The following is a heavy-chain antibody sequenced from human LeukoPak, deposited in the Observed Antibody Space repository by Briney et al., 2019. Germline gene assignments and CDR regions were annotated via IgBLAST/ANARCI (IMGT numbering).Heavy chain of an antibody. CDR1: GFTFDDYG. CDR3: ARELLDYDILTGYRESHFDY. J-gene: IGHJ4*02. CDR2: INWNGGST. Sequence: GGSLRLSCAASGFTFDDYGMSWVRQAPGKGLEWVSGINWNGGSTGYADSVKGRFTISRDNAKNSLYLQMNSLRAEDTALYYCARELLDYDILTGYRESHFDYWGQGTLVTVSS. V-gene: IGHV3-20*04. D-gene: IGHD3-9*01.